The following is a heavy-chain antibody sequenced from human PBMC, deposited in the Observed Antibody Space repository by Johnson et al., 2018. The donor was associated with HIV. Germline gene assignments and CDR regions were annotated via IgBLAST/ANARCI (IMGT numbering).Heavy chain of an antibody. J-gene: IGHJ3*02. V-gene: IGHV3-23*04. CDR3: ARGSRYTYDNDDVHLLHAFDI. Sequence: EVQLVESGGGLVQPGRSLRLSCVASGFKYAASGLAFSNYAVKWVSHTPGGDGGTSFADSVKGRFTISRDSSKNTLYLQMNSLRAEDTAVYYCARGSRYTYDNDDVHLLHAFDIWGQGTMVTVSS. D-gene: IGHD3-16*01. CDR2: TPGGDGGT. CDR1: GFKYAA.